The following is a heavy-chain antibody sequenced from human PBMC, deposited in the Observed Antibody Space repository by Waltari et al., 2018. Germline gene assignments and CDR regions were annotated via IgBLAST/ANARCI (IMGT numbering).Heavy chain of an antibody. Sequence: QSTLKESGPPLVKPTQTPTLTCVFSGLSLRTSGVGVAWIRQPPGKALEWLAVIFWDDVKRYSPPLKSRLTITKDTSKNQVVRTLTNVDPVDTATYYCAHRRAASNTGGAFDIWGQVTTVTVSS. J-gene: IGHJ3*02. CDR3: AHRRAASNTGGAFDI. D-gene: IGHD6-25*01. V-gene: IGHV2-5*02. CDR2: IFWDDVK. CDR1: GLSLRTSGVG.